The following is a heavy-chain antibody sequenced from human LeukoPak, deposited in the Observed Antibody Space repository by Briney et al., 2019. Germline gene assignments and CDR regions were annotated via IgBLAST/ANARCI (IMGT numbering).Heavy chain of an antibody. J-gene: IGHJ4*02. V-gene: IGHV3-48*04. CDR3: ARARDIVVVPAAMVDY. CDR2: ISSSSSTI. Sequence: GGSLRLSCAASGFTFSSYSMNWVRQAPGKGLEWVSHISSSSSTIYYADSVKGRFTISRDNAKNSLYLQMNSLRAEDTAVYYCARARDIVVVPAAMVDYWGQGTLVTVSS. CDR1: GFTFSSYS. D-gene: IGHD2-2*01.